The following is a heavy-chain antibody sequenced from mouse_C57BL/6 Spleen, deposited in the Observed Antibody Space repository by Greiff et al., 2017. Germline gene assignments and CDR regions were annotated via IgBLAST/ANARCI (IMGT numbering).Heavy chain of an antibody. CDR2: ISYDGSN. Sequence: EVQLVESGPGLVKPSQSLSLTCSVTGYSITSGYYWNWIRQFPGNKLEWMGYISYDGSNNYNPSLKNRISITRDTSKNQFFLKLNSVTTEDTATYYCARDYGSSYVRYFDVWGTGTTVTVSS. CDR3: ARDYGSSYVRYFDV. V-gene: IGHV3-6*01. D-gene: IGHD1-1*01. J-gene: IGHJ1*03. CDR1: GYSITSGYY.